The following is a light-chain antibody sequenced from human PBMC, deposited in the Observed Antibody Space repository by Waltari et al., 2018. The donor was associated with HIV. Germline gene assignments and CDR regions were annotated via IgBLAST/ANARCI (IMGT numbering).Light chain of an antibody. J-gene: IGKJ2*01. CDR1: QSISNW. CDR2: KAS. V-gene: IGKV1-5*03. CDR3: QQYNTYPHT. Sequence: DIQMTQPPSTLSASVGDRVTITCRASQSISNWLAWYQQKPGRAPKLLIYKASNLEGGVPSRFRGSGSGTEFTLTISSLQPDDFATYFCQQYNTYPHTFGQGTKLEI.